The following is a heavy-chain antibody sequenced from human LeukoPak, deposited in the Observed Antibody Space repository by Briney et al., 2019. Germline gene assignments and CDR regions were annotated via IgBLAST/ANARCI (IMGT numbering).Heavy chain of an antibody. D-gene: IGHD3-22*01. V-gene: IGHV4-39*01. CDR2: TYLSGST. Sequence: SETLSLTCTVSGGSISSSSYYWGWIRQPPGKGLEWIGGTYLSGSTYYNPSLKSRVTISVDTSKNQFSLKLSSVTAADTAVYYCARHKGDYYDSSGYPNWFDPWGQGTLVTVSS. CDR1: GGSISSSSYY. J-gene: IGHJ5*02. CDR3: ARHKGDYYDSSGYPNWFDP.